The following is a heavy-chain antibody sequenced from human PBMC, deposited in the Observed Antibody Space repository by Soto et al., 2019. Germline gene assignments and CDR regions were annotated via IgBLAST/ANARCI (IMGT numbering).Heavy chain of an antibody. CDR2: IYYSGST. J-gene: IGHJ5*02. CDR3: ARAGYSGYDFFVRPRPGWFDP. D-gene: IGHD5-12*01. CDR1: GGSISSYY. Sequence: PSETLSLTCTVSGGSISSYYWSWIRQPPGKGLEWFGYIYYSGSTNYNPSLKSRVTISVDTSKNQFSLKLSSVTAADTAVYYCARAGYSGYDFFVRPRPGWFDPWGQGTLVTVSS. V-gene: IGHV4-59*01.